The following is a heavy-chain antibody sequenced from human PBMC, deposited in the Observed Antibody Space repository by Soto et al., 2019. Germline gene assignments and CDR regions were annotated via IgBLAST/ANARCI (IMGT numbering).Heavy chain of an antibody. CDR2: SFYSGIT. D-gene: IGHD3-10*01. CDR1: GDSINSGDYY. CDR3: ARWSGVGVAGMDV. V-gene: IGHV4-30-4*01. Sequence: QVQLQESGPRLVKPLQTLSLTCTVSGDSINSGDYYWSWIRQPPGRGLEWVGYSFYSGITDYNPSLKSRMTIPMYTSKNQFPLRLNSVTAADTAVYFCARWSGVGVAGMDVWGQGTTVSVSS. J-gene: IGHJ6*02.